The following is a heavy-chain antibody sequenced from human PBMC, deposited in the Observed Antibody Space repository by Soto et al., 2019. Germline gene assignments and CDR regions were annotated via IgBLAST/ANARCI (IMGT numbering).Heavy chain of an antibody. D-gene: IGHD3-9*01. Sequence: PSETLSLTCTVSGDSITSNSYFWAWIRQPPGKGLEWIGSIYYSGSTYHNPSLKSRVTISVDRSNNQFSLKLTSVTAADTAVYYCARHFSVDHFDYWGQGALVTVPS. V-gene: IGHV4-39*01. CDR2: IYYSGST. CDR1: GDSITSNSYF. J-gene: IGHJ4*02. CDR3: ARHFSVDHFDY.